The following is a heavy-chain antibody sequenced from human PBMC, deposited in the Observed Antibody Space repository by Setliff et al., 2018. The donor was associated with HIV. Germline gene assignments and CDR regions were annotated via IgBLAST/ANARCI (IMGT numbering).Heavy chain of an antibody. CDR2: IYHTGST. V-gene: IGHV4-34*01. Sequence: SETLSLTCAVYGGSFSAYYWGWIRQPPGKGLEWIGSIYHTGSTYYKPSLKSRVTISVDTSKNQFSLRLSSVAAGDTAVYYCARSIVPVASGYYYFEYWGQGTLVTVSS. D-gene: IGHD3-3*01. CDR1: GGSFSAYY. J-gene: IGHJ4*02. CDR3: ARSIVPVASGYYYFEY.